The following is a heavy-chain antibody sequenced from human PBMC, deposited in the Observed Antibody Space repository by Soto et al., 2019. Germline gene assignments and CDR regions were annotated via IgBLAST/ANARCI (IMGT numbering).Heavy chain of an antibody. CDR1: GGFFSGYY. D-gene: IGHD6-19*01. V-gene: IGHV4-34*01. J-gene: IGHJ4*02. CDR3: ARGHSRAVAGTPLFHY. Sequence: SETLSVTCAVYGGFFSGYYWRGIRQPPGKGLEWIGEINHSGSTNSNPSLKSRVTISVETSKNQFSLKLSSVNAADTAVYYCARGHSRAVAGTPLFHYWGQATLGTVS. CDR2: INHSGST.